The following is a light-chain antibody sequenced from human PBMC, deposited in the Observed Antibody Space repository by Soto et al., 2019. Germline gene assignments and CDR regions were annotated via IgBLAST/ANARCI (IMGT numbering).Light chain of an antibody. Sequence: QSVLTQPASVSGSPGQSITISCTGTSSVVGSYNLVSWYQQHPGKAPKLMIYEVSKRPSGVSNRFSGSKPGNTASLTISGLQAEDEADYYCCSYAGSSTYVFGTGTKVTVL. CDR1: SSVVGSYNL. J-gene: IGLJ1*01. CDR3: CSYAGSSTYV. V-gene: IGLV2-23*02. CDR2: EVS.